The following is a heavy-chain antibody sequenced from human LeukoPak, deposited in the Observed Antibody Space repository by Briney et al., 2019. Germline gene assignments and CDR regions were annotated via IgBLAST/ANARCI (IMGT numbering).Heavy chain of an antibody. CDR1: GFTFSSYA. Sequence: PGGSLRLSCAASGFTFSSYAMSWVRQAPGKGLEWVSGIIGSGGSTYYADSVKGRFTISRDNSKNTLYVQMNSLRAEDTAIYYCAREGPNQNWGPDAFDFWGQGTMVTVSS. V-gene: IGHV3-23*01. CDR3: AREGPNQNWGPDAFDF. J-gene: IGHJ3*01. D-gene: IGHD7-27*01. CDR2: IIGSGGST.